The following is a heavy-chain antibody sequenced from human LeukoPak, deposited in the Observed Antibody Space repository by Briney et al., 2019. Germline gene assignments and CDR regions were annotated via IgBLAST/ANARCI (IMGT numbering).Heavy chain of an antibody. CDR1: GFTFSSYG. CDR2: ISYDGSNE. CDR3: ARELREHGVFDI. V-gene: IGHV3-30*12. Sequence: GGSLRLSCAASGFTFSSYGMYWVRQAPGKGLEWVAIISYDGSNEYYAASVKGRFSISRDNSKNTVYLQMSSLRAEDTAIYYCARELREHGVFDIWGQGTMVTVSS. J-gene: IGHJ3*02. D-gene: IGHD1-26*01.